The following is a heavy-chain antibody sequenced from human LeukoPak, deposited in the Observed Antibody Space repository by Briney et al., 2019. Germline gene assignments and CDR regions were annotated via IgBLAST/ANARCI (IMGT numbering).Heavy chain of an antibody. CDR2: IYPGDSDT. J-gene: IGHJ4*02. V-gene: IGHV5-51*01. CDR1: GYSFTSYW. D-gene: IGHD3-10*01. Sequence: GESLKISCKGSGYSFTSYWIGWVRQMPGKGLEWMGIIYPGDSDTRYSPSFQGQVTISADKSISTAYLQWSSLKASDTAMYYCARQHSVWFGATDYFDYWGQGTLVTVSS. CDR3: ARQHSVWFGATDYFDY.